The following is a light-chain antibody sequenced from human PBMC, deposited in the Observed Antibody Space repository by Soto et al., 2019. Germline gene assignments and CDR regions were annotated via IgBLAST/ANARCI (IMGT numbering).Light chain of an antibody. V-gene: IGLV2-14*01. Sequence: QSALTQPASVSGSPGQSITISCTGTSSDIGGYNYVSWFQQHPGKAPKLIIYDVNNRPSGVSNRFSGSKSGTTASLAISGLQAEDEAEYFCSSYAGTNTPVLFGGGTQLTVL. CDR3: SSYAGTNTPVL. CDR1: SSDIGGYNY. CDR2: DVN. J-gene: IGLJ7*01.